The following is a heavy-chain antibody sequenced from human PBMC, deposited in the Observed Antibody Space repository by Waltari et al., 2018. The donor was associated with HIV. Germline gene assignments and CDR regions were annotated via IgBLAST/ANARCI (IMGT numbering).Heavy chain of an antibody. CDR1: GFELRHYS. CDR3: VRDDPGYGPIDY. V-gene: IGHV3-21*04. Sequence: LVESGGGVVKIGGSIRLTCEASGFELRHYSMNWVRQSPVSGLEWVASIRRGNNEKHYLDSVRGRFVISRDNSESFVYLQMESVREEDTATYFCVRDDPGYGPIDYWGQGVQVTVSS. D-gene: IGHD3-10*01. J-gene: IGHJ4*02. CDR2: IRRGNNEK.